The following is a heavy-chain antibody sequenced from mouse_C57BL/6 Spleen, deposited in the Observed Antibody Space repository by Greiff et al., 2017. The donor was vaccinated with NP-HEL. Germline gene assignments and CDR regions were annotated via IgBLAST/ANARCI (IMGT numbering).Heavy chain of an antibody. V-gene: IGHV1-52*01. CDR1: GYTFTSYW. CDR2: IDPSDSET. CDR3: ASAGGNYDFDY. D-gene: IGHD2-1*01. Sequence: QVQLQQPGAELVRPGSSVKLSCKASGYTFTSYWMHWVKQRPIQGLEWIGNIDPSDSETHYNQKFKDKATLTVDKSSSTAYMQLSSLTSEDSAVYYCASAGGNYDFDYWGQGTTLTVSS. J-gene: IGHJ2*01.